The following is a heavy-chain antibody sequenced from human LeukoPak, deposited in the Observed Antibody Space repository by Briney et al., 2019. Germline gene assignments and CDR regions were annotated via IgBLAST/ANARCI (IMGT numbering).Heavy chain of an antibody. D-gene: IGHD5-24*01. CDR3: ARSFRDGYKSTDY. CDR2: IGYTGSTI. J-gene: IGHJ4*02. CDR1: GFTFSDYY. Sequence: PGGSLRLSCAASGFTFSDYYMGWIRQAPGKGLEWVSYIGYTGSTIYYADSVKGRFTISRDNAQNSLYLQMNSLRAEDTAVYYCARSFRDGYKSTDYWGQGTLVTVSS. V-gene: IGHV3-11*04.